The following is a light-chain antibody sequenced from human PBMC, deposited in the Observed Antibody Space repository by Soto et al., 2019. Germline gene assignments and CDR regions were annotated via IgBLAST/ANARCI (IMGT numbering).Light chain of an antibody. Sequence: QSALTQPASVSGSPGHSITISCTGTSSDVGGYNYVSWYQQHPGKAPKLMIYEVSNRPSGVSNRFSGSKSGNTASLTISGLQAEDEADYYCSSYTSSSTYVFGTGTKVTV. CDR2: EVS. V-gene: IGLV2-14*01. J-gene: IGLJ1*01. CDR1: SSDVGGYNY. CDR3: SSYTSSSTYV.